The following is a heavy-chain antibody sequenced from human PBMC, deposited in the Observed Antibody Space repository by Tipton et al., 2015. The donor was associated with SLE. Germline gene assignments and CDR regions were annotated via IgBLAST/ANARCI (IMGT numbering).Heavy chain of an antibody. CDR1: GHSISSGYY. Sequence: TLSLTCAVSGHSISSGYYWGWIRQPPEKGLEWIGSMYHSGSTYYNPSLKSRVTISVDTSKNQFSLKLSSVTAADTAVYYCARDTLNYFDYWGQGTLVTVSS. CDR2: MYHSGST. CDR3: ARDTLNYFDY. J-gene: IGHJ4*02. V-gene: IGHV4-38-2*02.